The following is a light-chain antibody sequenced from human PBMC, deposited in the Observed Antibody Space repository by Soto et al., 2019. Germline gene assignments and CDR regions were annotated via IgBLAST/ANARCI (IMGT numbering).Light chain of an antibody. Sequence: EIVLTQSPATLSLSPGERATLSCRASQSVTNSLAWYQQKHSQAPRLLVYDASNRATGITTRFSGSGSGTDFTLTISNLEPEDFAVYYCQQHISWPLTFGGGTKVEIK. J-gene: IGKJ4*01. V-gene: IGKV3-11*01. CDR2: DAS. CDR1: QSVTNS. CDR3: QQHISWPLT.